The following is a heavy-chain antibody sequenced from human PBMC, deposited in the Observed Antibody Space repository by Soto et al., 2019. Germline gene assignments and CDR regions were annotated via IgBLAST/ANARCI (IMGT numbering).Heavy chain of an antibody. V-gene: IGHV4-31*03. Sequence: PSETLSLTCTVSGGSISSGGYYWSWIRQHPGKGLEWIGYIYYSGSTYYNPSLKSRVTISVDTSKNQFSLKLSSVTAADTAVYYCARVRYSSWSFDYWGQGTLVTVSS. J-gene: IGHJ4*02. CDR2: IYYSGST. CDR3: ARVRYSSWSFDY. D-gene: IGHD6-13*01. CDR1: GGSISSGGYY.